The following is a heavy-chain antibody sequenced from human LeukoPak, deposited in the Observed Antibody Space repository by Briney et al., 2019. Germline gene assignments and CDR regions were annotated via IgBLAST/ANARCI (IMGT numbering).Heavy chain of an antibody. Sequence: GASVKVSCKTSGNTFTGYYLHWVRQAPGQGLEWMGRINPHNTGTNFAQKFQGRVTMTRDTSISTAYMELSSLRSDDTAVYYCARASGYDSSGYCKDYWGQGTLVTVPS. CDR2: INPHNTGT. CDR1: GNTFTGYY. V-gene: IGHV1-2*02. J-gene: IGHJ4*02. D-gene: IGHD3-22*01. CDR3: ARASGYDSSGYCKDY.